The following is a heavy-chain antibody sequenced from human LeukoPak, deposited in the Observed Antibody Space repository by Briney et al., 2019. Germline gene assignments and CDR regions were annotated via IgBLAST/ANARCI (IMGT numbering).Heavy chain of an antibody. J-gene: IGHJ4*02. D-gene: IGHD2-21*01. Sequence: PGGSLRLSCTGSGFTFRSYGMHWVRQAPGKGLEWVAYTRDDASKTWYGGSVKGRFTISRDNSKNTLYLHMNSVRGEDTAMYYCANGDYRGGRCSSGAHWGQGTLVTVSS. V-gene: IGHV3-30*02. CDR2: TRDDASKT. CDR1: GFTFRSYG. CDR3: ANGDYRGGRCSSGAH.